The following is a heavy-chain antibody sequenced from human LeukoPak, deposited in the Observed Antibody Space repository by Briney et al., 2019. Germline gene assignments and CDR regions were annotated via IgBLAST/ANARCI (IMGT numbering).Heavy chain of an antibody. CDR2: IKQDGSEK. CDR1: GFTFSSYW. CDR3: ARVGSYGPFDY. V-gene: IGHV3-7*01. J-gene: IGHJ4*02. Sequence: PGGSLRLSCAASGFTFSSYWMNWVRQAPGKGLEWVANIKQDGSEKYYVDSVKGRITISRDNAKNSLYLQMNSLRAEDTAVYYCARVGSYGPFDYWGQGTLVTVSS. D-gene: IGHD5-18*01.